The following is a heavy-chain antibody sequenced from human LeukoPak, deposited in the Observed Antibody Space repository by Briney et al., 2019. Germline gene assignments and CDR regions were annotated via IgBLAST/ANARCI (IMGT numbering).Heavy chain of an antibody. Sequence: GSLRLSCAASGFTVSSNYMSWVRQAPGKGLEWVSVIYSGDSTYYADSVKGRFTISRDNSKNTLFLQMNSLRAEDTAVYYCATGRGSGSYRFDYWGQGTLVTVSS. CDR1: GFTVSSNY. V-gene: IGHV3-53*01. CDR3: ATGRGSGSYRFDY. CDR2: IYSGDST. D-gene: IGHD3-10*01. J-gene: IGHJ4*02.